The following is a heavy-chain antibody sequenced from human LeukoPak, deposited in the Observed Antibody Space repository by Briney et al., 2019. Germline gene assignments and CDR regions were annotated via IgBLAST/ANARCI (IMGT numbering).Heavy chain of an antibody. CDR3: TRGRDTTGYFVY. J-gene: IGHJ4*02. CDR2: IDTNIGNP. Sequence: GASVKVPCKASGYTFSNYTINWVRLAPGQGLEWMGWIDTNIGNPTYAQGFAGRFVFSLDTSVTTTYLQISSLKAEDTAVYYCTRGRDTTGYFVYWGQGTLVTVSS. D-gene: IGHD3-22*01. CDR1: GYTFSNYT. V-gene: IGHV7-4-1*02.